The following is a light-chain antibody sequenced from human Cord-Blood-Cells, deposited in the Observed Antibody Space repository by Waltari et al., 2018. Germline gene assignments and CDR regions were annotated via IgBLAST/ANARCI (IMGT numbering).Light chain of an antibody. V-gene: IGKV1-39*01. Sequence: IQITLSPSSLSASVGDSATITCRARQSISSYCNWYQQKTGKAPKLLIYAASSLQSGVPSRFSGSGSGTDFTLNISSLQPEDIATYYCQQSYSTPRTFGPGTKVDIK. CDR1: QSISSY. CDR2: AAS. J-gene: IGKJ3*01. CDR3: QQSYSTPRT.